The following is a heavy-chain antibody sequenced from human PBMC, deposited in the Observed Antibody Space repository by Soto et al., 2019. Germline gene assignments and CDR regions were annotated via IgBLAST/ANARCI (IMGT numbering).Heavy chain of an antibody. CDR3: ERLADSSGLGHAFDI. Sequence: PGESLKISCKGSGYSFTSYWIGWVRQMPGKGLEWMGIIYPGDSDTRYSPSFQGQVTSSADKSISTAYLQWSSLKASGTAMYYCERLADSSGLGHAFDIWGPGTMVTVXS. V-gene: IGHV5-51*01. CDR2: IYPGDSDT. CDR1: GYSFTSYW. J-gene: IGHJ3*02. D-gene: IGHD3-22*01.